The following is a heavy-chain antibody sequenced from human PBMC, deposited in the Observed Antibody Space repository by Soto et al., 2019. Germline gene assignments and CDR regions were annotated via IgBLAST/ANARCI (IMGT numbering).Heavy chain of an antibody. CDR2: IIPIFGTA. D-gene: IGHD2-2*01. CDR3: AITTRDIVVVPAAISLDY. V-gene: IGHV1-69*01. Sequence: QVQLVQSGAEVKKPGSSVKVSCKASGGTFSSYAISWVRQAPGQGLEWMGGIIPIFGTANYAQKFQGRVTITADESTGTAYMELSSLRSEDTAVYYCAITTRDIVVVPAAISLDYWGQGTLVTVSS. CDR1: GGTFSSYA. J-gene: IGHJ4*02.